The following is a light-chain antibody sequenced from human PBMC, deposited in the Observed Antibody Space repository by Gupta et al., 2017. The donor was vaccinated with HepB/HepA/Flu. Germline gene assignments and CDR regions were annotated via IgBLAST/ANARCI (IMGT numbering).Light chain of an antibody. CDR2: DVS. CDR1: SSDVGRYNC. V-gene: IGLV2-14*03. J-gene: IGLJ2*01. CDR3: SSYTSSGSLV. Sequence: QSALTQPASVSGSPGQSITVSCTGSSSDVGRYNCVSWYQQHPGKAPKLMIYDVSDRPSGVSNRFSGSKSGNTASLTISGLQTEDEADYYCSSYTSSGSLVFGGGTKVTVL.